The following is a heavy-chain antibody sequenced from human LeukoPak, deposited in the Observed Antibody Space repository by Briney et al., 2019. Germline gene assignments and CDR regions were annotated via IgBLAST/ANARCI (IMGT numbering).Heavy chain of an antibody. V-gene: IGHV4-4*02. D-gene: IGHD4-17*01. J-gene: IGHJ4*02. CDR3: SATVTTRGYYFDY. CDR1: GGSISSSNW. Sequence: PSETLSLACAVSGGSISSSNWWSWVRQPPGKGLEWIGEIYHSGSTNYNPSLKSRVTISVDKSKNQFSLKLSSVTAAGTAVYYCSATVTTRGYYFDYWGQGTLVTVSS. CDR2: IYHSGST.